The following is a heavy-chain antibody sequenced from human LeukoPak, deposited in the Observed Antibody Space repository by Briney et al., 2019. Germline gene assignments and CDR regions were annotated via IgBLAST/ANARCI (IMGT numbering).Heavy chain of an antibody. J-gene: IGHJ6*03. CDR1: GGSISSTSYY. V-gene: IGHV4-39*07. CDR2: INHSGST. Sequence: SETLSLTCTVSGGSISSTSYYWSWIRQPPGKGLEWIGEINHSGSTNYNPSLKSRVTISVDTSKNQFSLKLSSVTAADTAVYYCARGVIIAARPQPYYYYYMDVWGKGTTVTVSS. D-gene: IGHD6-6*01. CDR3: ARGVIIAARPQPYYYYYMDV.